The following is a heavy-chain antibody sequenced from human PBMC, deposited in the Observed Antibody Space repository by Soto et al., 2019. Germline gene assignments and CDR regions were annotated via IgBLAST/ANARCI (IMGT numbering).Heavy chain of an antibody. Sequence: QITLKESGPALVQPTQTLTLTCSVSGFSLSSSGVGVGWIRQPPGKALGWLALIYWDDDKRYSPSLKNRPTIAKDTSKNHVVLTMTNMDPADTATYYCAHREAGGSGWYRDYIDCWGQGTRVTVSS. V-gene: IGHV2-5*02. CDR2: IYWDDDK. CDR3: AHREAGGSGWYRDYIDC. D-gene: IGHD6-19*01. J-gene: IGHJ4*02. CDR1: GFSLSSSGVG.